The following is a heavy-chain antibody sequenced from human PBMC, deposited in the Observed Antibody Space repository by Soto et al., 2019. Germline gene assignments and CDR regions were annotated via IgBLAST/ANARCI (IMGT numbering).Heavy chain of an antibody. V-gene: IGHV4-39*07. D-gene: IGHD2-2*01. CDR2: IYYRGNA. J-gene: IGHJ5*02. CDR3: ARDGSSMGDNWLGP. CDR1: DDSINSDKYY. Sequence: SETLSLTCSVSDDSINSDKYYWGWIRQPPGKGLEWIGSIYYRGNAYYNPSLQTRVTISLDTSKNQFSLKLSSVTAADTAVYYCARDGSSMGDNWLGPWGQGTLVTVSS.